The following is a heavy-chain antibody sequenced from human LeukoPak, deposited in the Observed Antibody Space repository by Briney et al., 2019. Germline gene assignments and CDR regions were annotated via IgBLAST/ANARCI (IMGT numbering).Heavy chain of an antibody. J-gene: IGHJ3*02. CDR1: GFTFSSYA. CDR2: ISYDGSNK. CDR3: ARDINRGDSGSYQYLAAFDI. D-gene: IGHD1-26*01. Sequence: GRSLRLSCAASGFTFSSYAMHSVRQAPGKGLEWVAVISYDGSNKYYADSVKGRFTISRDNSKNTLYLQMNSLRAEDTAVYYCARDINRGDSGSYQYLAAFDIWGQGTMVTVSS. V-gene: IGHV3-30*04.